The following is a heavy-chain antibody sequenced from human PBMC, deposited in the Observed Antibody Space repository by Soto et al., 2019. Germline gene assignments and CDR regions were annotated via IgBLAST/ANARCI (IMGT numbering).Heavy chain of an antibody. V-gene: IGHV4-34*01. CDR3: ARSPGVGIAARSYYYGMDV. D-gene: IGHD6-6*01. Sequence: PSETLSLTCAVYGGSFSGYYWSWIRQPPGKGLEWIGEINHSGSTNYNPSLKSRVTISVDTSKNQFSLKLSSVTAADTAVYYCARSPGVGIAARSYYYGMDVWGQGTTVTVSS. J-gene: IGHJ6*02. CDR2: INHSGST. CDR1: GGSFSGYY.